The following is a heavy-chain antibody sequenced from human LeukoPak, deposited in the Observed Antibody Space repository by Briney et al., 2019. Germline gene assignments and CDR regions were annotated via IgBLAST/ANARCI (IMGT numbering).Heavy chain of an antibody. CDR3: ARDEDYDFWSGRLDY. J-gene: IGHJ4*02. D-gene: IGHD3-3*01. Sequence: GGSLRLSCAASGFTFSSYWMSWVRQAPGKGLEWVASIKQDGSEKYYVDSVKGRFTISRDNAKNSLYLQMNSLRAEDTAVYYCARDEDYDFWSGRLDYWGQGTLVTVSS. V-gene: IGHV3-7*01. CDR2: IKQDGSEK. CDR1: GFTFSSYW.